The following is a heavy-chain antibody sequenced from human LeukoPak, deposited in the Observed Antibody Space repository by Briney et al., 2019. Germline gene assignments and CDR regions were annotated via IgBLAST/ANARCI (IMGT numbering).Heavy chain of an antibody. CDR3: ARDPPFLGGLRYFDWLLPFDY. Sequence: ASVKVSCKASGYTFTGYYMHWVRQAPGQGLEWMGWINPNSGGTNYAQKLQGRVTMTTDTSTSTAYMELRSLRSDDTAVYYCARDPPFLGGLRYFDWLLPFDYWGQGTLVTVSS. J-gene: IGHJ4*02. D-gene: IGHD3-9*01. CDR1: GYTFTGYY. CDR2: INPNSGGT. V-gene: IGHV1-2*02.